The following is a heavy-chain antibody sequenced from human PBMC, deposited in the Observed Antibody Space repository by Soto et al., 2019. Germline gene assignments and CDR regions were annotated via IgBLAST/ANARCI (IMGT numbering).Heavy chain of an antibody. J-gene: IGHJ6*02. CDR2: IIPISGRA. D-gene: IGHD2-2*01. CDR1: GGTFSSYA. V-gene: IGHV1-69*01. Sequence: QVQLVQSGAEVQKPGSSGKVSCKASGGTFSSYAISWVRQAPGQWLEWMGGIIPISGRANYAQKFQCRVTTNADESTSTAYMELSSLRSEDTAVDYCARSQGSSTSLENYYYYYYGMDVWGQATTVTVSS. CDR3: ARSQGSSTSLENYYYYYYGMDV.